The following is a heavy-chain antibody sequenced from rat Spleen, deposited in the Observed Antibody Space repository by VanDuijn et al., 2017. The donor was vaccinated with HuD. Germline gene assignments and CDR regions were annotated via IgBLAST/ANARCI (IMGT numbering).Heavy chain of an antibody. Sequence: EVQLVESGGGLVQPGRSLKLSCAASGFTFSDYNMAWVRQAPKKGLEWVATISYDGSSTYYRDSVKGRFTISRDDAKNTLYLQMDGLRSEDTATYYCTRAGYLRDWYFDFWGPGTMVTVSS. V-gene: IGHV5-7*01. J-gene: IGHJ1*01. CDR1: GFTFSDYN. CDR2: ISYDGSST. CDR3: TRAGYLRDWYFDF. D-gene: IGHD2-2*01.